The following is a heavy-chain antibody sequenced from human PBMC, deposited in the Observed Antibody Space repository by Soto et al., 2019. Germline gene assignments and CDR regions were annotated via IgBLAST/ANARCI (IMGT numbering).Heavy chain of an antibody. Sequence: PVGSLRLSCAASGLTFSSYSMNWVRQAPGKALECVSDISTSSTTIHYADSVKGRFTISRDNAKNSLYLQMNSLRAEDTAVYYCVMGYYFDYWGQGTLVTVSS. D-gene: IGHD2-8*01. CDR2: ISTSSTTI. J-gene: IGHJ4*02. CDR1: GLTFSSYS. CDR3: VMGYYFDY. V-gene: IGHV3-48*01.